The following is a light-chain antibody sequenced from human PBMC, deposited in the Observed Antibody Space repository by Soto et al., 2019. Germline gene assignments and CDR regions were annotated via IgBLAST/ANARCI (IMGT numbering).Light chain of an antibody. Sequence: EVVLTQSPATLSLSPGERATLSCRASENVRTFVDWYQQKPGQAPRLLIHGASNRATGIPDRFSGSGSGTDFTLTISNLEPEDFAVYYCQQYGSSTGTFGQGTKVEIK. CDR3: QQYGSSTGT. CDR2: GAS. V-gene: IGKV3-11*01. J-gene: IGKJ1*01. CDR1: ENVRTF.